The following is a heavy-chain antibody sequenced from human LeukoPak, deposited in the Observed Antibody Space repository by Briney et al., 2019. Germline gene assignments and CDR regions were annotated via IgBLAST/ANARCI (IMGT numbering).Heavy chain of an antibody. CDR2: IYSGNST. CDR3: ATVGDNNALYAFDI. Sequence: GGSLTLSRAASGLTLSYNYMNWVRPAPGKGLEWVSVIYSGNSTYYADSVKGRFTISRDNSKNTLYLQMNSLRAEDTAVYYCATVGDNNALYAFDIWGQGTMVTVSS. D-gene: IGHD3-16*01. J-gene: IGHJ3*02. CDR1: GLTLSYNY. V-gene: IGHV3-66*01.